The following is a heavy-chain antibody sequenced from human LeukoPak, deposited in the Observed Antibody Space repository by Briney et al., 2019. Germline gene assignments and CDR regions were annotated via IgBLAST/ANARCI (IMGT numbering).Heavy chain of an antibody. J-gene: IGHJ4*02. V-gene: IGHV4-39*07. CDR2: VYYSGST. Sequence: SETLSLTCTVSGASISSSPYYWGWIRQPPERGLEWIGSVYYSGSTYYSPSLKSRVTISLDTSKNQFSLKLSSVTAADTAVYYCARGGKGYSYEDYWGQGTLVTVSS. D-gene: IGHD5-18*01. CDR3: ARGGKGYSYEDY. CDR1: GASISSSPYY.